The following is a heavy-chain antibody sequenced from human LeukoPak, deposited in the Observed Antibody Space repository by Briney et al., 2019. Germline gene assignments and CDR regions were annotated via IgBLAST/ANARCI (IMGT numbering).Heavy chain of an antibody. J-gene: IGHJ4*02. V-gene: IGHV4-61*02. D-gene: IGHD3-16*01. CDR2: IYTSGST. CDR1: GGSISSGNYY. Sequence: SETLSLTCTVSGGSISSGNYYWNWIRQPAGKGLEWIGRIYTSGSTNFNPSLKSRVTISVDTSKNHFSLKLSSVTAADTAVYYCARGLGYTGLDYWGQGTLVTVSS. CDR3: ARGLGYTGLDY.